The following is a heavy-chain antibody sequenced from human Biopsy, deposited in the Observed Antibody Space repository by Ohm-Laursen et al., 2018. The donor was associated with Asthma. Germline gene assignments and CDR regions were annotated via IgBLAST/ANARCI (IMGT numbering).Heavy chain of an antibody. CDR1: GGSISVSNW. D-gene: IGHD3-22*01. CDR2: IYHLGNA. Sequence: PGTLSLTCGVSGGSISVSNWWSWVRQPPGRGLGWIGQIYHLGNANYNPSLKSRVTMSVDKSKNQFSLKLTSVTAADTAVYFCARRWRSYDSSNYYLDQWGQGTLVTVSS. V-gene: IGHV4-4*01. CDR3: ARRWRSYDSSNYYLDQ. J-gene: IGHJ4*02.